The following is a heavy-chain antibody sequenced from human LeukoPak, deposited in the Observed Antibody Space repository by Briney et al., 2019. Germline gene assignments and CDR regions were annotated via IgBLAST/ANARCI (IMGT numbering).Heavy chain of an antibody. CDR1: GGTFSSYA. CDR3: ARALGSGSYQAPFDY. Sequence: ASVTVSCKASGGTFSSYAISWVRQAPGQGLEWMGGIIPIFGTANYAQKFQGRVTITADESTSTAYMELSSLRSEDTAVYYCARALGSGSYQAPFDYWGQGTLVTVSS. J-gene: IGHJ4*02. CDR2: IIPIFGTA. D-gene: IGHD1-26*01. V-gene: IGHV1-69*13.